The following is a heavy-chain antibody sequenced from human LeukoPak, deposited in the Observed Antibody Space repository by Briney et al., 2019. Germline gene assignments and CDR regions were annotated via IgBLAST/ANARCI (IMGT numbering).Heavy chain of an antibody. CDR2: INGRGGNT. Sequence: GGSLRLSCAASGFTFSRYAMSWVRQAPGRGLEGVSSINGRGGNTYYADSVKGRFTISRDNSKNTLNLQMNSLRAEDTAVYYRVPSGANWFDPWGQGTLVTVSS. D-gene: IGHD3-10*01. CDR1: GFTFSRYA. J-gene: IGHJ5*02. CDR3: VPSGANWFDP. V-gene: IGHV3-23*01.